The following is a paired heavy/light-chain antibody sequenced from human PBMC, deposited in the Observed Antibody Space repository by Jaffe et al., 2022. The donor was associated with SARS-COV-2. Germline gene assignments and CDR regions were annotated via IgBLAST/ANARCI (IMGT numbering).Heavy chain of an antibody. Sequence: QVQLVESGGGVVQPGRSLRLSCAASGFTFSSYGMHWVRQAPGKGLEWVAAISYDGSNKYYADSVKGRFTISRDNSKNTLFLQMNSLRVEDTAVYYCAQGGYCGGGRCYSAEFDYWGQGTLATVSS. V-gene: IGHV3-30*18. D-gene: IGHD2-15*01. CDR1: GFTFSSYG. CDR3: AQGGYCGGGRCYSAEFDY. J-gene: IGHJ4*02. CDR2: ISYDGSNK.
Light chain of an antibody. CDR1: SNNVGNQG. Sequence: QAGLTQPPSVSKALRQTATLTCTGNSNNVGNQGAVWLQQHQGHPPKLLSHRDNNRPSGISERLSASRSGNTASLTITGLQPEDEADYYCSAWDSSLSGWVFGGGTKLTVL. CDR2: RDN. J-gene: IGLJ3*02. V-gene: IGLV10-54*01. CDR3: SAWDSSLSGWV.